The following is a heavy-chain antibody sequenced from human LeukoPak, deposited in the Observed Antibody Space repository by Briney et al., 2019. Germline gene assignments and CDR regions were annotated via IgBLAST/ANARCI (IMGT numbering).Heavy chain of an antibody. J-gene: IGHJ4*02. CDR1: GGSFSGYY. CDR2: INHSGST. CDR3: AREEYSSSSGFDY. Sequence: SETLSLTCAVYGGSFSGYYWSWIRQPPGKGLEWIGEINHSGSTNYNPSLKSRVTISVDTSKNQFSLKLSSATAADTAMYYCAREEYSSSSGFDYWGQGTLVTVSS. V-gene: IGHV4-34*01. D-gene: IGHD6-6*01.